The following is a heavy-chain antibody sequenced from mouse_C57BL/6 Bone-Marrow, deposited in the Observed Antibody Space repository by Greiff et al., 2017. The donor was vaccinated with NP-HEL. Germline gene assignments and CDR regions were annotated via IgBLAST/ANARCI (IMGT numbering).Heavy chain of an antibody. J-gene: IGHJ4*01. D-gene: IGHD2-3*01. CDR3: ARPRWLLRFYYAMDY. CDR1: GFTFSSYG. CDR2: ISSGGRYT. V-gene: IGHV5-6*01. Sequence: EVQRVESGGDLVKPGGSLKLSCAASGFTFSSYGMSWVRQTPDKRLEWVATISSGGRYTYYPDSVKWRFTISRDNAKNTLYLQMSSLKSEDTAMYYCARPRWLLRFYYAMDYWGQGTSVTVSS.